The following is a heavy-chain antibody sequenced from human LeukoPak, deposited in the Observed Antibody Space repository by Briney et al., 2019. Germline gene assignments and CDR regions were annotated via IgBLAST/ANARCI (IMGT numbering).Heavy chain of an antibody. Sequence: GGSLRLSCATSGFTFSDAWMSWVRQAPGKGLEWVGHIKSKTNGGSTDYAAPVKGRFTISRDDSKNTLYLQMNSLKIDDTAVYHCATEFFQNGYNYWGQGTLVTVSS. D-gene: IGHD3-22*01. V-gene: IGHV3-15*01. CDR2: IKSKTNGGST. CDR3: ATEFFQNGYNY. CDR1: GFTFSDAW. J-gene: IGHJ4*02.